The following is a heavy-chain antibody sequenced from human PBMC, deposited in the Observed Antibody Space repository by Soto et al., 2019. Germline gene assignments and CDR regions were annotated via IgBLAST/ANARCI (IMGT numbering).Heavy chain of an antibody. D-gene: IGHD5-18*01. Sequence: SETLSLTCTVSGGSISSGGYYWSWIRQHPGKGLEWIGYIYYSGSTYYNPSLKSRVTISVDTSKNQFSLKLSSVTAADTAVYYCARRLGPGYSYGDCFDYWGQGTQVTVSS. CDR1: GGSISSGGYY. V-gene: IGHV4-39*01. CDR2: IYYSGST. J-gene: IGHJ4*02. CDR3: ARRLGPGYSYGDCFDY.